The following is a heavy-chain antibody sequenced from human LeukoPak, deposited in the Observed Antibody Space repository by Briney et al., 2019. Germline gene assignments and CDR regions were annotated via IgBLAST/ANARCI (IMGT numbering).Heavy chain of an antibody. J-gene: IGHJ4*02. CDR2: ISYDGSNK. CDR1: GFTFSSSA. CDR3: ARVPRLAGLDY. Sequence: GGSLRLSCAASGFTFSSSAMHWVRQAPGKALEWVAVISYDGSNKYYADSVKGRFTISRDNSKNTLYLQMNSLRAEDTAVYYCARVPRLAGLDYWGQGTLVTVSS. V-gene: IGHV3-30-3*01. D-gene: IGHD3-3*02.